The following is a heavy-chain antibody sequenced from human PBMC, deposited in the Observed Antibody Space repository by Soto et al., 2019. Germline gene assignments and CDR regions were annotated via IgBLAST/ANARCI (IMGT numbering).Heavy chain of an antibody. Sequence: GASVKVSCKASGSTFTSYGISWVRQAPGQGLEWMGWISAYNGNTNYAQKLQGRVTMTTDTSTSTAYMELRSLRSDDTAVYYCARDGLHPAVYYYVRSGYYPFDYCCQGTLVTVSS. CDR3: ARDGLHPAVYYYVRSGYYPFDY. CDR1: GSTFTSYG. D-gene: IGHD3-22*01. V-gene: IGHV1-18*01. CDR2: ISAYNGNT. J-gene: IGHJ4*02.